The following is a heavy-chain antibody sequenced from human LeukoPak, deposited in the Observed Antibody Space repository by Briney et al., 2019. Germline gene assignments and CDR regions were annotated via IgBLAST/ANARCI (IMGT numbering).Heavy chain of an antibody. Sequence: SQTLSLTCAISGDSVPSNSAAWNWIRQSPSRGLEWLGRTYYRSKWYNDYAVSVKSRITINPDTSKNQFSLQLNSVTPEDTAVYYCARMPGIAAAGTSDRFDPWGQGTLVTVSS. CDR2: TYYRSKWYN. V-gene: IGHV6-1*01. J-gene: IGHJ5*02. CDR1: GDSVPSNSAA. D-gene: IGHD6-13*01. CDR3: ARMPGIAAAGTSDRFDP.